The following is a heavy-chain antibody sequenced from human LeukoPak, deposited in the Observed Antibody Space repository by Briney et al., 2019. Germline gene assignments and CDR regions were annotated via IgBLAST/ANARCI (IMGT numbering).Heavy chain of an antibody. CDR1: GFTVSNNY. J-gene: IGHJ4*02. D-gene: IGHD6-6*01. CDR3: ARDPPAVAANTYG. Sequence: QPGGSLRLSCAASGFTVSNNYMRWVRQAPGKGLEWVSLIYSGGATFYADALKGRFTISRDGSKNTLYLQMNSLRAEDTAVYYCARDPPAVAANTYGWGQGTLVTVSS. V-gene: IGHV3-66*01. CDR2: IYSGGAT.